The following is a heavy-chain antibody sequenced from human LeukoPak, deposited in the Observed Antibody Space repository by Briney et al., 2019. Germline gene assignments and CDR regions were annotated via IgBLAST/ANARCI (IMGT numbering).Heavy chain of an antibody. CDR2: IYYSGST. J-gene: IGHJ4*02. CDR3: ARRSYYDSSGIFDY. Sequence: SETLSLTCTVSGGSISSSSYYWGWIRQPPGKGLEWIGSIYYSGSTYYNPSLKSRVTISVDTSKNQFSQKLSSVTAADTAVYYCARRSYYDSSGIFDYWGQGTLVTVSS. D-gene: IGHD3-22*01. V-gene: IGHV4-39*01. CDR1: GGSISSSSYY.